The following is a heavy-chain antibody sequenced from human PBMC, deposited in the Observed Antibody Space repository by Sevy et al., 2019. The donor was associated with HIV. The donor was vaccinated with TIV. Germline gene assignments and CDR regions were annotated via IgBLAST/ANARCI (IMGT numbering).Heavy chain of an antibody. V-gene: IGHV3-11*06. CDR3: ARGLVGANLGTDY. D-gene: IGHD1-26*01. Sequence: GGSPRLSCSASGFTFSDYYMNWIRQAPGKGLEWISYISFSSNYTMYADSVTGRFTISRDNAKNSLYLQMNSLRAEDTAVYYCARGLVGANLGTDYWGQGSLVTVSS. CDR1: GFTFSDYY. CDR2: ISFSSNYT. J-gene: IGHJ4*02.